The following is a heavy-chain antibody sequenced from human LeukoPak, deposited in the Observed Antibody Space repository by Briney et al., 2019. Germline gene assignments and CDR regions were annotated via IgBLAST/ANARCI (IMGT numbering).Heavy chain of an antibody. Sequence: GGSLRLSCATSGFTFSDYYMSWIRQAPGKGLEWVSYISSSGSPIYYADSVKGRFTISRDNAKNSLFLQMNSLRAEDTAVYYCAKDWSGDYNWSDPWGQGTLVTVSS. J-gene: IGHJ5*02. D-gene: IGHD3-3*01. CDR2: ISSSGSPI. V-gene: IGHV3-11*04. CDR1: GFTFSDYY. CDR3: AKDWSGDYNWSDP.